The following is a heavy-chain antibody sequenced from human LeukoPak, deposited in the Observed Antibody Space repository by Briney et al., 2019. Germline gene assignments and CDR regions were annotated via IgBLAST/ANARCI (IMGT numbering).Heavy chain of an antibody. CDR2: IYTSGST. CDR3: ARETDDSSGYSYPYYYYGMDV. D-gene: IGHD3-22*01. V-gene: IGHV4-61*02. CDR1: GGSISSGSYY. Sequence: SQTLSLTCTVSGGSISSGSYYWSWLRQPAGKGLEWIGRIYTSGSTNYNPSLKSRVTISVDTSKNQFSLKLSSVTAADTAVYYCARETDDSSGYSYPYYYYGMDVWGQGTTVTVSS. J-gene: IGHJ6*02.